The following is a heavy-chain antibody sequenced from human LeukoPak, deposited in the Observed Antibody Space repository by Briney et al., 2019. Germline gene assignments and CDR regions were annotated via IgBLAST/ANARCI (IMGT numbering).Heavy chain of an antibody. V-gene: IGHV3-49*03. CDR2: IRSKPYGGTT. J-gene: IGHJ4*02. D-gene: IGHD3-22*01. CDR3: TRTGDYYDSSTYYYGLDY. Sequence: GGSLRLSCTGSGFTFGDYVMSWFRQAPGKGLEWVGFIRSKPYGGTTEYAESVKGRFTISRDDSKNIAYLPMNSLKTEDTAVFYCTRTGDYYDSSTYYYGLDYWGQGTLVTVSS. CDR1: GFTFGDYV.